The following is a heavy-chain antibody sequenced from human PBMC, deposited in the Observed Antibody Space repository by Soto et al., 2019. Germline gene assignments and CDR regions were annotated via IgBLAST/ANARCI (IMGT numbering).Heavy chain of an antibody. CDR2: IDWDDDK. D-gene: IGHD3-3*01. V-gene: IGHV2-70*11. CDR1: GFSLSTSGMC. J-gene: IGHJ6*02. Sequence: SGPTLVNPTQTLTLTCTFSGFSLSTSGMCVSWIRQPPGKALEWLARIDWDDDKYYSTSLKTRLTISKDTSKNQVVLTMTNMDPVDTATYYCARMGGVVIGDYYYYYGMDVWGQGTTVTVSS. CDR3: ARMGGVVIGDYYYYYGMDV.